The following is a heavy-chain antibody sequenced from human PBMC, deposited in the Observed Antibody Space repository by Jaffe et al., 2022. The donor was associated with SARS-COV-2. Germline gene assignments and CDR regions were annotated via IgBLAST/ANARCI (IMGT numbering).Heavy chain of an antibody. CDR1: GFSFSSYA. Sequence: QVQLVESGGGVVQSGRSLRLSCAASGFSFSSYAVHWVRQAPGKGLEWVAVISFDGSNKYYADSVKGRFTISRDNSKNTLYLQMSSLRAEDTAVYYCARDTLRGSHPFWPPDYWGQGTLVTVSS. CDR3: ARDTLRGSHPFWPPDY. V-gene: IGHV3-30-3*01. J-gene: IGHJ4*02. CDR2: ISFDGSNK. D-gene: IGHD3-10*01.